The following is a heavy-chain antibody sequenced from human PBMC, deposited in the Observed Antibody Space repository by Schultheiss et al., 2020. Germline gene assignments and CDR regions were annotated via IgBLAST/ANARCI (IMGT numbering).Heavy chain of an antibody. D-gene: IGHD2-15*01. J-gene: IGHJ6*03. CDR2: IYYSGST. V-gene: IGHV4-39*01. CDR3: AKPSLVVAAKYYYYYIDV. CDR1: GGSISSYY. Sequence: SETLSLTCTVSGGSISSYYWGWIRQPPGKGLEWIGSIYYSGSTYYNPSLKSRVTISVDTSKNQFSLKLSSVTAADTAVYYCAKPSLVVAAKYYYYYIDVWGKGTTVTVSS.